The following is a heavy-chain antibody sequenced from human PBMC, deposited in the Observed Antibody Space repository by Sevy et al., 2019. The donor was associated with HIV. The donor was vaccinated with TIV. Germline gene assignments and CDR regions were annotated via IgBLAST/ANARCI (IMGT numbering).Heavy chain of an antibody. J-gene: IGHJ3*02. D-gene: IGHD3-3*01. CDR1: GGSISSGDYY. Sequence: SDTLSLTCTVSGGSISSGDYYWSWIRQPPGKGLEWIGYIYYSGSTYYNPSLKSRVTISVDTSKNQFSLKLSSVTAADTAVYYCARARITIFGVVEAFDIWGQGTMVTVSS. CDR3: ARARITIFGVVEAFDI. CDR2: IYYSGST. V-gene: IGHV4-30-4*02.